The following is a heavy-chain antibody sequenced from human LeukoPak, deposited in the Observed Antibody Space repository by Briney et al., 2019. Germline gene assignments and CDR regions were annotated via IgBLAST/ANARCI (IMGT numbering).Heavy chain of an antibody. Sequence: GGSLRLSCAASGFTFSSYEMNWVRQAPGKGLEWVANIKPDGTEKYYVDSVKGRFTISRDNAKNSLYLQMNSLRAEDTALYYCAKDKVGSGWYGAFDIWGQGTMVTVSS. CDR2: IKPDGTEK. V-gene: IGHV3-7*03. J-gene: IGHJ3*02. CDR3: AKDKVGSGWYGAFDI. D-gene: IGHD6-19*01. CDR1: GFTFSSYE.